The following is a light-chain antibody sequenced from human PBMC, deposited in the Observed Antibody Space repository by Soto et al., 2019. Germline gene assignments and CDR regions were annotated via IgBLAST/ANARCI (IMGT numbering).Light chain of an antibody. Sequence: DIQLTQSPSFLSASVGDRVTITCRASQGISTSLAWYQQKPGRAPKLQIYTASTLQSGVPSRFSGSGSGTEFTLTISSQQPEDFATYYCQQHNSYPLTFGGGTKVEIK. J-gene: IGKJ4*01. V-gene: IGKV1-9*01. CDR2: TAS. CDR3: QQHNSYPLT. CDR1: QGISTS.